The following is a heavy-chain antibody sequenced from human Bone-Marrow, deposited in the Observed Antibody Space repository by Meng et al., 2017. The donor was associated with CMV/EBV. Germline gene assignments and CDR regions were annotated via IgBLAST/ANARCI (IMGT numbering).Heavy chain of an antibody. CDR3: AKAGGGYKFDP. Sequence: GESLKISCAASGFTFSSYEMNWVRQAPGKGLEWVSGIGASGGSTYYADSVKGRFTISRDNSKNTLYLQMNSLRAEDTAVYYCAKAGGGYKFDPWGQGTLVTVSS. D-gene: IGHD3-22*01. V-gene: IGHV3-23*01. CDR1: GFTFSSYE. CDR2: IGASGGST. J-gene: IGHJ5*02.